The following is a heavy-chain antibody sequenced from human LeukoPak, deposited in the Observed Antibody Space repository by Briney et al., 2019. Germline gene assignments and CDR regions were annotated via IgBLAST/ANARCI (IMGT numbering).Heavy chain of an antibody. D-gene: IGHD3-10*01. CDR2: MNSNSGNT. Sequence: ASVKVSCKSSGYTFTNYDIMWVRQATGQGPEWMGWMNSNSGNTGYAQKFQGRVTMTRDTSINTAYMELHSLTSEDTAVYYCARGRGGTVVRGYLDYWGQGTLVTVSS. CDR1: GYTFTNYD. J-gene: IGHJ4*02. V-gene: IGHV1-8*01. CDR3: ARGRGGTVVRGYLDY.